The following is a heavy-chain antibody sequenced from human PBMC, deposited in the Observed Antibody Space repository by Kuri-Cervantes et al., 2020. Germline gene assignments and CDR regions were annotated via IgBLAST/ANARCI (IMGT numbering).Heavy chain of an antibody. CDR3: AGSHCSSTSCSILGYYYYYGIDV. D-gene: IGHD2-2*01. J-gene: IGHJ6*02. CDR1: GFTFSNYA. CDR2: ISYDGSNK. Sequence: GESLKISCAASGFTFSNYAIHWVRQPPGKGLEWVAVISYDGSNKYYADSVKGRFTISRDNSKNTLYLQMNSLRAEDTAVYYCAGSHCSSTSCSILGYYYYYGIDVWGQGTTVTVSS. V-gene: IGHV3-30-3*01.